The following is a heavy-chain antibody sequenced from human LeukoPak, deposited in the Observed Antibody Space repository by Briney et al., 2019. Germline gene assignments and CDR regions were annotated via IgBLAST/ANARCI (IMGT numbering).Heavy chain of an antibody. J-gene: IGHJ4*02. V-gene: IGHV4-34*01. CDR3: ARGRRNVDIVATILSSSSPYSSSWYFDY. CDR1: GGSFSGYY. D-gene: IGHD5-12*01. Sequence: NPSETLSLTCAVYGGSFSGYYWSWIRQPPGKGLEWIGEINHSGSTNYNPSLKRRVTISVDTSKNQFSLKLSSVTAADTAVYYCARGRRNVDIVATILSSSSPYSSSWYFDYWGQGTLVTVSS. CDR2: INHSGST.